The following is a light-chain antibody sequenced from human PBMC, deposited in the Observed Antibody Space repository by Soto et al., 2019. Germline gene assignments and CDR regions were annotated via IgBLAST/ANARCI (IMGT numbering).Light chain of an antibody. CDR1: QSVSSTY. CDR2: GAS. Sequence: EIVLTQSPDTLSLSPGERATLSCRASQSVSSTYIAWYQQNPGQAPRLLIYGASSRATDIPDRFSGSGSGTDFTLTISRLESEDFAVYYCQQSGSSPSFGQGTRLE. V-gene: IGKV3-20*01. J-gene: IGKJ5*01. CDR3: QQSGSSPS.